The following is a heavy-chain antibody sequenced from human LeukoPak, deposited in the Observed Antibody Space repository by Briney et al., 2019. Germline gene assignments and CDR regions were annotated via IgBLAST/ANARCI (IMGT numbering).Heavy chain of an antibody. CDR3: AKGGYSGYDGPNYFFDY. CDR1: GFTFSSYG. V-gene: IGHV3-30*18. CDR2: ISYDGSNK. J-gene: IGHJ4*02. D-gene: IGHD5-12*01. Sequence: GGSLRLSCAASGFTFSSYGMHWVRQAPGKGLEGVAVISYDGSNKYYADSVKGRFTIFRDNSKNTLYLQMNSLRAEDTAVYYCAKGGYSGYDGPNYFFDYWGQGTLVTVSS.